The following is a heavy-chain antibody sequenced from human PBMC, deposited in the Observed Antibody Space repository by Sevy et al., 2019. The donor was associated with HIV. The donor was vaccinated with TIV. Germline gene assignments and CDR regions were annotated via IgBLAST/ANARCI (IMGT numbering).Heavy chain of an antibody. Sequence: GGSLSLSCVVSGLTFSNYWMTWVRQAPGKGLEWVANIKEDGSEKYYLFSVKDRFTISRDNAKNSLFLQMNSLRVDDTGVYYCATGAGLWGQGTLVTVSS. D-gene: IGHD6-19*01. V-gene: IGHV3-7*01. J-gene: IGHJ4*02. CDR3: ATGAGL. CDR1: GLTFSNYW. CDR2: IKEDGSEK.